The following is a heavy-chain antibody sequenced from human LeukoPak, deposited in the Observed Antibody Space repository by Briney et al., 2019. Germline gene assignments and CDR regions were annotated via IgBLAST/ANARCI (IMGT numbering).Heavy chain of an antibody. J-gene: IGHJ3*02. D-gene: IGHD4-17*01. Sequence: ASVKVSCKASGYTFTGYYMHWVRQAPGQGLEWMGWINPNSGGTNYAQKFQGRVTMTRDTSISTAYMELSRLRSDDTAVYYCARGTTVTTPSDAFDIWGQGTMVTVSS. CDR2: INPNSGGT. V-gene: IGHV1-2*02. CDR3: ARGTTVTTPSDAFDI. CDR1: GYTFTGYY.